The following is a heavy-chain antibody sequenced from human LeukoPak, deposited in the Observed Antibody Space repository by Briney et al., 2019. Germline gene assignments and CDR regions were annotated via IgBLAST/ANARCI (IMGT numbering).Heavy chain of an antibody. V-gene: IGHV3-11*03. J-gene: IGHJ4*02. CDR2: ISSSSSYT. CDR1: GIPFNDYY. CDR3: AAGTAADG. D-gene: IGHD2-2*01. Sequence: GGSLRLPCVVSGIPFNDYYMNWIRQAPGKGLEWISYISSSSSYTDYADSVKGRFTISRDNAKSALYLQMNSLRLEDTAVYYCAAGTAADGWGQATLVTVSS.